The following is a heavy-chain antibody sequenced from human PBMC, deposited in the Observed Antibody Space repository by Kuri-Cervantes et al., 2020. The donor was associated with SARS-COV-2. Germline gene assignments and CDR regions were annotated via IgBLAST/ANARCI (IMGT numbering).Heavy chain of an antibody. D-gene: IGHD5-12*01. V-gene: IGHV4-61*09. J-gene: IGHJ4*02. CDR2: LDISGTI. CDR1: GVSVSHGTYS. CDR3: ARQGANLDY. Sequence: LRLSCAVSGVSVSHGTYSWSWIRQPAGKGLEWIGHLDISGTITYNPSLKSRVTISLDTSKNHVSLRLTSATAADTAVYYCARQGANLDYWGQGTLVTVSS.